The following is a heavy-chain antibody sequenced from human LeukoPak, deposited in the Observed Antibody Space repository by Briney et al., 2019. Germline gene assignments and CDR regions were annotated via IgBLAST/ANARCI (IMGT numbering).Heavy chain of an antibody. D-gene: IGHD2-15*01. CDR3: ARDSPDQDPNSRGYCSGGSCYSESSFDY. CDR2: ITQDGSEK. J-gene: IGHJ4*02. V-gene: IGHV3-7*01. Sequence: GGSLRLSCAASGFTFSSYWMSWVRQAPGKGLAWVANITQDGSEKYYVDSVKGRFTISRDNAKNSLYLQMNSLRAEDTAVYYCARDSPDQDPNSRGYCSGGSCYSESSFDYWGQGTLVTVSS. CDR1: GFTFSSYW.